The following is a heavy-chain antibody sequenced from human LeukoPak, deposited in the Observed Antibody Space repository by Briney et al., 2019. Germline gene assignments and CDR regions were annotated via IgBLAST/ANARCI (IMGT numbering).Heavy chain of an antibody. J-gene: IGHJ4*02. CDR3: AKDRITIFGVVITYFDY. D-gene: IGHD3-3*01. CDR1: GFTFSSYV. CDR2: IGGSGGST. Sequence: PGGSLRLSCAASGFTFSSYVMNWVRQAPGKGLEWVSGIGGSGGSTYYADSVRGRFTISRDNSKNTLYLQMNSLRAEDTAVYYCAKDRITIFGVVITYFDYWGQGTLVTVSS. V-gene: IGHV3-23*01.